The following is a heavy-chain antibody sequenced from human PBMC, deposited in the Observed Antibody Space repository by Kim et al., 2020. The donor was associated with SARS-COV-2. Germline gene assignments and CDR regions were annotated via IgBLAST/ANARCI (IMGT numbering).Heavy chain of an antibody. CDR3: AREDRYSSSPFLDV. J-gene: IGHJ6*04. Sequence: SETLSLTCAVYGGSFSGYYWSWIRQPPGKGLEWIGEINHSGSTNYNPSLKSRVTISVDTSKNQFSLKLSSVTAADTAVYYCAREDRYSSSPFLDVWGKGTTVTVSS. D-gene: IGHD6-6*01. V-gene: IGHV4-34*01. CDR1: GGSFSGYY. CDR2: INHSGST.